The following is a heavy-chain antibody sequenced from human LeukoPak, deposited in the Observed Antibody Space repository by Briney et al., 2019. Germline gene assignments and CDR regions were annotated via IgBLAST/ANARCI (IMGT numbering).Heavy chain of an antibody. CDR2: IYYSGST. D-gene: IGHD6-13*01. V-gene: IGHV4-59*01. Sequence: SETLSLTCTVSGGSISSYYWSWIRQPPGKGLEWIGYIYYSGSTNYNPSLKSRVTISVDTSKNQFSLKLSSVTAADTAVYYCARIAAAGLYFDYWGQGTLVTVSS. CDR3: ARIAAAGLYFDY. J-gene: IGHJ4*02. CDR1: GGSISSYY.